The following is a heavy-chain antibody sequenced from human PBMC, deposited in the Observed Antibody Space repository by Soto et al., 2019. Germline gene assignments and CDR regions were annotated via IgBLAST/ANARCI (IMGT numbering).Heavy chain of an antibody. D-gene: IGHD3-10*01. V-gene: IGHV3-23*01. Sequence: EAQLLESGGGLIQPGGSLRLSCAASGFTFSSYAMSWVRQAPGKGLEWVSSIRDNGDSTYYADSVKGRFTISRDNSKNTLYLQMNSLRAEDTAIYYCARWGEGITMVRGGWNYYGMDVWGQGTTVTVSS. J-gene: IGHJ6*02. CDR2: IRDNGDST. CDR3: ARWGEGITMVRGGWNYYGMDV. CDR1: GFTFSSYA.